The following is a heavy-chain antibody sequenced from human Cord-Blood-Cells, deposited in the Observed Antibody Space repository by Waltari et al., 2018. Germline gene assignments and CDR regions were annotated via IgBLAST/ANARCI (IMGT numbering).Heavy chain of an antibody. CDR3: ARVLTEQLANFDY. V-gene: IGHV1-2*02. Sequence: QVQLVQSGAEVKKPGASVKVSCKASGYTFTGYYMHWVRQAPGQGLEWMGWINPNRGGTNYAQKFQGRVTMTRDTSISTAYMELSRLRSDDTAVYYCARVLTEQLANFDYWGQGTLVTVSS. D-gene: IGHD6-13*01. J-gene: IGHJ4*02. CDR1: GYTFTGYY. CDR2: INPNRGGT.